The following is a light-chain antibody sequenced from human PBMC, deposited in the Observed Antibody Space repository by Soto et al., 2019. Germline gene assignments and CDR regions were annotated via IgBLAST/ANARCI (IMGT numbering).Light chain of an antibody. V-gene: IGLV1-47*02. CDR2: SNN. CDR1: SSNIGAGYD. J-gene: IGLJ2*01. Sequence: QSVLTQPPAVSGAPGQRVTISCTGSSSNIGAGYDVHWYQQLPGTAPKLLIFSNNQRPSGVPDRFSGSKSGTSASLAISGLRSEDEADYYCAAWDDSLSGHVVFGGGTQLTVL. CDR3: AAWDDSLSGHVV.